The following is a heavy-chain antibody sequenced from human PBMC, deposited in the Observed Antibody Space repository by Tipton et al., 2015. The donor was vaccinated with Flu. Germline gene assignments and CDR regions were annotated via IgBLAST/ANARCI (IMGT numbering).Heavy chain of an antibody. Sequence: LRLSCTVSGGPISTSGYYWGWIRQPPGKGLEWIGSIRYGGGSYYTPSLKSRVTISLDMSKDQFSLKLASVTAADTAVYYCARVWSSFVATASLDYLGRGTLVTVSS. CDR1: GGPISTSGYY. V-gene: IGHV4-39*07. J-gene: IGHJ4*02. D-gene: IGHD1-1*01. CDR2: IRYGGGS. CDR3: ARVWSSFVATASLDY.